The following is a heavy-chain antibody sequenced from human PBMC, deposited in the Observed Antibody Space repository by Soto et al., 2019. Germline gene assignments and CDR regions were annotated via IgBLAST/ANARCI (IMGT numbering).Heavy chain of an antibody. D-gene: IGHD3-16*01. CDR2: IWYDGSNK. Sequence: QVQLLESGGGVVQPGRSLRLSCAASGFSFSSSNMHWVRQAPGKGLVWVAAIWYDGSNKYYADSVKGRFTISRDNSKNTLYLQVNSLRGDDTAVYYCAREGVAYATDYWGQGTLLTVSS. V-gene: IGHV3-33*01. J-gene: IGHJ4*02. CDR1: GFSFSSSN. CDR3: AREGVAYATDY.